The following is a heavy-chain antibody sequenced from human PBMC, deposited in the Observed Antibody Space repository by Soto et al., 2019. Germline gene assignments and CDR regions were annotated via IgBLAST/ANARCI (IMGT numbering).Heavy chain of an antibody. CDR1: EFTSGSNA. CDR3: AKDFTAYLSSWFHL. CDR2: ITGSGSTT. D-gene: IGHD6-13*01. V-gene: IGHV3-23*01. J-gene: IGHJ5*02. Sequence: GGSLRLSCAASEFTSGSNAMHWVRQAPGKGLEWVSGITGSGSTTFYADSVKGRFTISRDNSKNTLYLHMSSLRAEDTAIYYCAKDFTAYLSSWFHLWGQGTLVTVSS.